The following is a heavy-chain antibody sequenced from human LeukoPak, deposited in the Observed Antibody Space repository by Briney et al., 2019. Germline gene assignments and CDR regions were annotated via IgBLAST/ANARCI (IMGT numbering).Heavy chain of an antibody. CDR3: VKDSDLVLTGYLFDY. J-gene: IGHJ4*02. Sequence: PGGSLRLSCSASGFTFSSYAMHCVRQAPGKGLEYVSAISSNGGSTYYADSVKGRFTISRDNSKNTLYLQMSSLRAEDTAVYYCVKDSDLVLTGYLFDYWGQGTLVTVSS. V-gene: IGHV3-64D*06. CDR1: GFTFSSYA. D-gene: IGHD3-9*01. CDR2: ISSNGGST.